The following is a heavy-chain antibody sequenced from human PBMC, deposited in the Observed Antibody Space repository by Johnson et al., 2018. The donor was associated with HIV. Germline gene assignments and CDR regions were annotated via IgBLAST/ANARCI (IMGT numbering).Heavy chain of an antibody. V-gene: IGHV3-66*01. Sequence: VQLVESGGGLVQPGGSLRLSCAASGFTVSSNYMSWVRQAPGTGLEWVSVIYSGGSTYYADSVKGRFTISRDNSKNTLYLQMNSLKTEDTAVYYCTTDGLRTIDAFDIWGQGTMVTVSS. D-gene: IGHD5-12*01. CDR1: GFTVSSNY. CDR3: TTDGLRTIDAFDI. CDR2: IYSGGST. J-gene: IGHJ3*02.